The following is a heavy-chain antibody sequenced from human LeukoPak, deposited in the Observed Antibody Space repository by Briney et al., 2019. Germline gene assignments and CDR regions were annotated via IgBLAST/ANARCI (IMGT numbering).Heavy chain of an antibody. CDR3: EKVSGCFGCYFDY. J-gene: IGHJ4*02. CDR1: GYAFSSHG. Sequence: GGSLRLSCAASGYAFSSHGLTWVRQAPGKGLEWVATIKRAGGHTEYAETVKGRFTISRDNTKTMLYLHMNSLRAEDTALYYCEKVSGCFGCYFDYWGQGVLVTVSS. CDR2: IKRAGGHT. V-gene: IGHV3-23*01. D-gene: IGHD3-16*01.